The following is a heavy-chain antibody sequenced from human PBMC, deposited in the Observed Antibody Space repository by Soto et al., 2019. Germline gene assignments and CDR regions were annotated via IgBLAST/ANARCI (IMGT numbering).Heavy chain of an antibody. V-gene: IGHV3-23*01. J-gene: IGHJ4*02. D-gene: IGHD3-16*01. Sequence: EVQLLESGGGLVQPGGSLRHSCAASGFTFSSYAMSWVRQAPGKGLEWVSAISGSGGSTYYADSVKGRFTISRGNSTNALYLQMNSLRAEDTALHYCARDSAFGGAHGYFDYWGQGTLVTVSA. CDR1: GFTFSSYA. CDR3: ARDSAFGGAHGYFDY. CDR2: ISGSGGST.